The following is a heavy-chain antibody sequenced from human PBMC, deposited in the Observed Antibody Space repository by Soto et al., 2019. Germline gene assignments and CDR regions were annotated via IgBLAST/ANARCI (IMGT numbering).Heavy chain of an antibody. Sequence: QVQLQQWGAGLLKPSETLSLTCAVYGGSFSGYYWSWIRQPPGKGLEWIGEINHSGSTNYNPSLKSRVTISVDTSKNQFSLKLSSVTAADTAVYYCARVGHQLLGNYYYMDVWGKGTTVTVSS. CDR1: GGSFSGYY. CDR2: INHSGST. CDR3: ARVGHQLLGNYYYMDV. V-gene: IGHV4-34*01. D-gene: IGHD2-2*01. J-gene: IGHJ6*03.